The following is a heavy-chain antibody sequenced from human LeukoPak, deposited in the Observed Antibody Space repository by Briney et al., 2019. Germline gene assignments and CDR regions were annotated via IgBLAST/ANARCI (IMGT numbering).Heavy chain of an antibody. J-gene: IGHJ4*02. V-gene: IGHV4-59*11. CDR1: GGSISSHY. Sequence: SETLSLTCTVSGGSISSHYWSWIRQPPGKGLEWIGYIYYSRSTNYNPSLKSRVTISVDTSKNQFSLKLSSVTAADTAVYYCAREHCSSTSCYIGDYFDYWGQGTLVTVSS. CDR2: IYYSRST. CDR3: AREHCSSTSCYIGDYFDY. D-gene: IGHD2-2*01.